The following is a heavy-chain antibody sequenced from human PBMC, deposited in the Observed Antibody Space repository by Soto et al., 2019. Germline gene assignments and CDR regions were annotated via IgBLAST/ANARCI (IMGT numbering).Heavy chain of an antibody. J-gene: IGHJ4*02. V-gene: IGHV4-4*02. CDR2: IDHSGST. CDR3: ARAAAAGTGYYFDY. CDR1: GGSISSSNW. Sequence: SETLSLTCAVSGGSISSSNWWSWVRQPPGKGLEWIGEIDHSGSTNYNPSLKSRVTISVDKSKNQFSLKLSSVTAADTAVYYCARAAAAGTGYYFDYWGQGTLVTVSS. D-gene: IGHD6-13*01.